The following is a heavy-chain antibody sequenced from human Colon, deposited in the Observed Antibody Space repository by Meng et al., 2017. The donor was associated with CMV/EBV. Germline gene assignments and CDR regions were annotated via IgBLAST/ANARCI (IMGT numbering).Heavy chain of an antibody. CDR1: GFTVSSNY. J-gene: IGHJ6*02. CDR2: IYSGGST. V-gene: IGHV3-53*01. D-gene: IGHD1-1*01. CDR3: ARDRSGSGMDV. Sequence: GESLKISCAASGFTVSSNYMSWVRQAPGKGLEWVSVIYSGGSTYYADSVKGRFTISRDISKNIIYLQLTSLRAEDTAVYYCARDRSGSGMDVWGQGTTVTVSS.